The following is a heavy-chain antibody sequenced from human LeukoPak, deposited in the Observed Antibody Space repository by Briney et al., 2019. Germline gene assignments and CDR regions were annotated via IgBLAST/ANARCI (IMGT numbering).Heavy chain of an antibody. J-gene: IGHJ4*02. D-gene: IGHD3-3*01. V-gene: IGHV3-43*02. Sequence: PGGSLRLSCAASGSTFDDYAMHWVRQAPGKGLEWVSLISGDGGSTYYADSVKGRFTISRDNSKNSLYPQMNSLRTEDTALYYCAKDRGYDFWSGYFDYWGQGTLVTVSS. CDR1: GSTFDDYA. CDR2: ISGDGGST. CDR3: AKDRGYDFWSGYFDY.